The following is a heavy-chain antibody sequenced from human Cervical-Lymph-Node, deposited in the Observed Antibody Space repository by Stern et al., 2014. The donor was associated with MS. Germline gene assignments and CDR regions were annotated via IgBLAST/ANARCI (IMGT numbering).Heavy chain of an antibody. CDR2: INTNTGKP. V-gene: IGHV7-4-1*02. CDR1: EYDFTNYG. CDR3: ARDRRGWYQGDYYHYGLDV. D-gene: IGHD6-19*01. Sequence: VQLVESGSELKKPGASVKVSCKASEYDFTNYGIDWVRQAPGQGLEWMGRINTNTGKPTYAQGFIGRFVFSLDTSVSTAHLQITSLKTEDTAVDYGARDRRGWYQGDYYHYGLDVWGQGTTVTVSS. J-gene: IGHJ6*02.